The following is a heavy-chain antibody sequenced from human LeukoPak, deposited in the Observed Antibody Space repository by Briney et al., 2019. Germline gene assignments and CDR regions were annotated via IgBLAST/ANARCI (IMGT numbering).Heavy chain of an antibody. CDR1: GYSLKDYF. Sequence: ASVKVSCKASGYSLKDYFIHWLRQAPGQGPEWLGWINSKSGDTDYGHQFRGRVNVTRDMAISTIYLELHSLRLDDTAIYYCARADSSDSSYSIGYLDPWGQGSLVTVSS. D-gene: IGHD6-6*01. CDR3: ARADSSDSSYSIGYLDP. CDR2: INSKSGDT. V-gene: IGHV1-2*07. J-gene: IGHJ5*02.